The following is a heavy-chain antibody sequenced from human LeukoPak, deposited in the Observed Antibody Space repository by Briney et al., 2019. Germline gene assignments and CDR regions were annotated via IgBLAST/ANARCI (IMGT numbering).Heavy chain of an antibody. CDR3: ARDKRSGPPDY. J-gene: IGHJ4*02. V-gene: IGHV3-21*01. CDR2: ISSSSSYI. CDR1: GFTFSSYS. Sequence: GGPLRLSCAASGFTFSSYSMNWVRQAPGKGLEWVSSISSSSSYIYYADSVKGRFTISRDNAKNSLYLQMNSLRAEDTAVYYCARDKRSGPPDYWGQGTLVTVSS. D-gene: IGHD2-15*01.